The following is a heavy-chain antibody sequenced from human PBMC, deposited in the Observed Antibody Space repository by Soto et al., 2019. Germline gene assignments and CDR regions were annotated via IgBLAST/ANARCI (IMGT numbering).Heavy chain of an antibody. V-gene: IGHV1-18*04. CDR2: VSPYNGKT. J-gene: IGHJ3*02. Sequence: ASVKVSCKASGYTFTSYVISWVRQAPGQGLEWMGWVSPYNGKTKYPQKFQGRVSMTTDTSTNTAYMELRSLRSDDTAVYYCARDIDYGDYVIDAFDIWGQGTMVTVSS. CDR1: GYTFTSYV. CDR3: ARDIDYGDYVIDAFDI. D-gene: IGHD4-17*01.